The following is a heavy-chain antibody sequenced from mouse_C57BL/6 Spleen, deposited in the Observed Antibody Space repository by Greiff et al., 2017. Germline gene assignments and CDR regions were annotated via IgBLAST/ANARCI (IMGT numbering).Heavy chain of an antibody. V-gene: IGHV3-6*01. Sequence: ESGPGLVKPSQSLSLTCSVTGYSITSGYYWNWIRQFPGNKLEWMGYISYDGSNNYNPSLKNRIAITRDTSKNQFFLKLNSVTTEDTATYYCASYNWDVGGFDYWGQGTTLTVSS. CDR2: ISYDGSN. J-gene: IGHJ2*01. CDR1: GYSITSGYY. CDR3: ASYNWDVGGFDY. D-gene: IGHD4-1*01.